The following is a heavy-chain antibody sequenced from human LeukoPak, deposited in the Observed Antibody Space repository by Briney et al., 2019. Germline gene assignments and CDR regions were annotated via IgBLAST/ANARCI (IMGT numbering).Heavy chain of an antibody. J-gene: IGHJ4*02. CDR1: GFTVSSNY. V-gene: IGHV3-66*01. CDR3: ARGGYLTFSPGYYFDY. CDR2: IYSGGST. Sequence: GGSLRLSCAASGFTVSSNYMSWVRQAPGKGLEWVSVIYSGGSTYYADSVKGRFTISRDNSKNTLYLQMNSLRAEDTAVYYCARGGYLTFSPGYYFDYWGQGTLVTVSS. D-gene: IGHD3-22*01.